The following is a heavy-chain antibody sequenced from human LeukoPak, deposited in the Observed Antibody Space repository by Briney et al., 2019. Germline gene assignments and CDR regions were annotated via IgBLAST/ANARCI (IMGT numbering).Heavy chain of an antibody. V-gene: IGHV3-11*03. CDR1: GFTFSDYY. J-gene: IGHJ4*02. D-gene: IGHD2-21*01. CDR3: ARYSLQSAHFDY. CDR2: ISSSTSYT. Sequence: GGSLRLSCAASGFTFSDYYMSWIRQAPGKGLEWVSFISSSTSYTNYADSVKGRFTISRDNAKNSLYLQMNSLRAEDTAVYYCARYSLQSAHFDYWGQGTLVTVS.